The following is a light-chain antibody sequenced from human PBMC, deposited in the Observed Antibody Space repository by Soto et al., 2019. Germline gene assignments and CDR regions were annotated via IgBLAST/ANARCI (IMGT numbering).Light chain of an antibody. CDR2: GAS. Sequence: EIVLTQSPGTLSLSPGERATLSCRASQSVSSSYLAWYQQKPGQAPRLLIYGASSRATGIPDRFSGSGSGTDFTLTISSLQSEDFAVYYCQHYNKWPFTFGPGTKVDIK. V-gene: IGKV3-20*01. CDR3: QHYNKWPFT. CDR1: QSVSSSY. J-gene: IGKJ3*01.